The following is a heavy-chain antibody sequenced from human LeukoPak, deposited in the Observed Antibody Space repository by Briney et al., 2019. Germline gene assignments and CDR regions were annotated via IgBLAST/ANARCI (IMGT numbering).Heavy chain of an antibody. D-gene: IGHD6-19*01. CDR1: GFTFSSYA. Sequence: GGSLRLSCAASGFTFSSYAMHWVRRAPGKGLEWVAVISYDGSSKNYADSVKGRFTISRDNSKNTLYLQMNSLRAEDTTVYYCARGVRIAVAGYIDYWGQGTLVTVSS. CDR3: ARGVRIAVAGYIDY. V-gene: IGHV3-30*04. J-gene: IGHJ4*02. CDR2: ISYDGSSK.